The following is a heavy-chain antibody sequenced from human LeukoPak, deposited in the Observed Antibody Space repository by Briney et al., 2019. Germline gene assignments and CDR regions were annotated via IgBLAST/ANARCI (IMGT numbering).Heavy chain of an antibody. V-gene: IGHV4-39*07. Sequence: SETLSLTCTVSGGSVSSTTSYWAWIRQPPGKGLEWIGTIYYSGSTYSNPSLKSRVTISIDTSKNQFSLRLNSVTAADTAVYYCAREDGSGTYYRDYWGQGTLVTVSS. CDR3: AREDGSGTYYRDY. D-gene: IGHD3-10*01. J-gene: IGHJ4*02. CDR2: IYYSGST. CDR1: GGSVSSTTSY.